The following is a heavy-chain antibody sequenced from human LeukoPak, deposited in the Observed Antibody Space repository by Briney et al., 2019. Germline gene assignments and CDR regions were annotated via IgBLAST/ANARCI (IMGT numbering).Heavy chain of an antibody. J-gene: IGHJ4*02. CDR3: AREMYYDYVWGSFNHVPIDY. CDR2: FDPEDGET. CDR1: GYTLTELS. D-gene: IGHD3-16*01. V-gene: IGHV1-24*01. Sequence: ASVKVSCKVSGYTLTELSMHWVRQAPGKGLEWMGGFDPEDGETIYAQKFQGRVTMTEDTSTDTAYMELSSLRSEDTAVYYCAREMYYDYVWGSFNHVPIDYWGQGTLVTVSS.